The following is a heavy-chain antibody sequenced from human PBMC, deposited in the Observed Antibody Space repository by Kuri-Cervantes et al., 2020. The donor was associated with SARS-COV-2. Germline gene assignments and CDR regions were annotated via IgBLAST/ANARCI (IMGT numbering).Heavy chain of an antibody. V-gene: IGHV4-4*07. D-gene: IGHD3-22*01. CDR3: ARDWRYYDSSGFYSYYFDS. CDR2: IYTSGST. CDR1: GGSISSYY. Sequence: GSLRLSCTVSGGSISSYYWSWIRQPAGKGLEWIGRIYTSGSTNYNPSLKSRVTMSVDTSKNQFSLKLNSVTAADTAVYYCARDWRYYDSSGFYSYYFDSWGQGTLVTVSS. J-gene: IGHJ4*02.